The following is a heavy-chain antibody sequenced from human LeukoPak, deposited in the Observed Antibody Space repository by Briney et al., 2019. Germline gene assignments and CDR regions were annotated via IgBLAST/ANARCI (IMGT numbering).Heavy chain of an antibody. CDR1: GFTFSSYS. Sequence: GGSPRLSCAASGFTFSSYSMNWVRQAPGKGLEWVSSISSSSSYIYYADSVKGRISISRDNSGNTMYLHMNSLRAEDTALYYCAKGTLGSCSGATCYEFDNWGQGTLVTVSS. CDR2: ISSSSSYI. V-gene: IGHV3-21*04. J-gene: IGHJ4*02. D-gene: IGHD2-2*01. CDR3: AKGTLGSCSGATCYEFDN.